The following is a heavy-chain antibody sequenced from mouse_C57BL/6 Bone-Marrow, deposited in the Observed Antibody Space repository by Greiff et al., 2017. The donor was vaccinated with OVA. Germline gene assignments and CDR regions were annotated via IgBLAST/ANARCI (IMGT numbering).Heavy chain of an antibody. V-gene: IGHV1-61*01. CDR2: IYPSDSET. Sequence: QVQLQQPGAELVRPGSSVKLSCKASGYTFTSYWMDWVKQRPGQGLEWIGNIYPSDSETHYNQKFKDKATLTVDKSSITAYMQLSSLTSEDSAVYYCARSASGYVDYWGQGTTLTVSS. CDR1: GYTFTSYW. D-gene: IGHD3-2*02. CDR3: ARSASGYVDY. J-gene: IGHJ2*01.